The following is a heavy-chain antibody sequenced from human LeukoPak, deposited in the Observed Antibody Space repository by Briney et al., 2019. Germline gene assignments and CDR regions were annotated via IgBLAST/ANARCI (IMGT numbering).Heavy chain of an antibody. CDR3: TTDLDY. V-gene: IGHV3-15*01. CDR2: IKSKSDGGTI. Sequence: PGGSLRLSCAASGFIFTDVWMSWVRQAPGKGLEWVGRIKSKSDGGTIDYAAPVKGRITMSRDDSRKTLSLEMNNLKTEDTGVYYCTTDLDYWGQGTLVTVSS. CDR1: GFIFTDVW. J-gene: IGHJ4*02.